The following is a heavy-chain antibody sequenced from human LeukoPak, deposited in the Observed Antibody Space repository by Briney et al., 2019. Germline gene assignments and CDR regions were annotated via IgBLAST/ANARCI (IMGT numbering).Heavy chain of an antibody. CDR3: ARQSSFWYFDL. CDR1: GGSISTYY. Sequence: PSETLSLTCTVSGGSISTYYWSWIRQPPGKGLEWIGYIYTSGCTKYNPSLKSRVNISIDTSKNQFSLKLRSVTAADTAVYYCARQSSFWYFDLWGRGTLVTVSS. D-gene: IGHD3-16*02. J-gene: IGHJ2*01. CDR2: IYTSGCT. V-gene: IGHV4-4*09.